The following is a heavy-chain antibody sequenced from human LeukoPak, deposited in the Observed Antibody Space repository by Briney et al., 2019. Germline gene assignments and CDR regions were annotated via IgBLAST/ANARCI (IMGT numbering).Heavy chain of an antibody. Sequence: GGSLRLSCAASGFTVSSNYMSWVRQAPGKGLEWVSVIYSGGSTSYADSVKGRFTISRDNSKNTLYLQVNSLRGEDTAVYYCVKGGNGPFDYWGQGTLVTVSS. CDR2: IYSGGST. CDR3: VKGGNGPFDY. D-gene: IGHD3-16*01. J-gene: IGHJ4*02. CDR1: GFTVSSNY. V-gene: IGHV3-53*01.